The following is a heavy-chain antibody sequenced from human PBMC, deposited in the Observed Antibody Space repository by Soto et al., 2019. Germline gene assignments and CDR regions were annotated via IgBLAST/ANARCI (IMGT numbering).Heavy chain of an antibody. CDR1: GFPFNNYG. D-gene: IGHD2-2*01. J-gene: IGHJ4*02. Sequence: PGDSLKISCVVYGFPFNNYGINWVRQAPGKGLEWVSTVSKSDYTYYSDLVKGRFTISRDNAKNTVSLQMNTLRAEDTAVYFCAREDSIIIPAVSDFWGQGNLVTV. CDR2: VSKSDYT. V-gene: IGHV3-21*04. CDR3: AREDSIIIPAVSDF.